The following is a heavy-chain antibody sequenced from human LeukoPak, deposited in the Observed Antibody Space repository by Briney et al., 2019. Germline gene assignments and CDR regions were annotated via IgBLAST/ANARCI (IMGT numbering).Heavy chain of an antibody. J-gene: IGHJ4*02. CDR3: ARVSVSPRCHFDS. V-gene: IGHV3-74*01. CDR2: ISPDGSSA. CDR1: GFTFSSYW. Sequence: GGSLRLSCAASGFTFSSYWMHWVRQAPGKGLVWVSRISPDGSSALYADSVKGRFTISRDNAKNTLYLQMNSLRGDDTAVYYCARVSVSPRCHFDSWGQGTLVTVSS. D-gene: IGHD5/OR15-5a*01.